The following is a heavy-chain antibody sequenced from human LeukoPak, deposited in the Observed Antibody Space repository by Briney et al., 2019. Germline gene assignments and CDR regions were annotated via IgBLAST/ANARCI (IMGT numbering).Heavy chain of an antibody. D-gene: IGHD6-6*01. CDR1: GFTFSSYS. J-gene: IGHJ4*02. CDR3: AGVYGSSSAPIDY. Sequence: GGSLRLSCAASGFTFSSYSMNWVRQAPGKGLEWVSSISSSSYIYYADSVKGRFTISRDNAKNSLYLQMNSLRAEDTAVYYCAGVYGSSSAPIDYWGQGTLVTVSS. CDR2: ISSSSYI. V-gene: IGHV3-21*01.